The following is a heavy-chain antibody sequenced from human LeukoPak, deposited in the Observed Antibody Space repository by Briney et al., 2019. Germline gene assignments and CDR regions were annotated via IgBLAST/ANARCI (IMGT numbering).Heavy chain of an antibody. Sequence: SVKVSCKASGGTFGSYVISWVRQATGQGLEWMVGIIPIFGTAHYAQKFQGRLTITADESTSTVYMEMSSLRSEDTAMYYCAKEGDTALVTGYFDLWGRGTLVTVSA. CDR3: AKEGDTALVTGYFDL. CDR1: GGTFGSYV. D-gene: IGHD5-18*01. J-gene: IGHJ2*01. V-gene: IGHV1-69*13. CDR2: IIPIFGTA.